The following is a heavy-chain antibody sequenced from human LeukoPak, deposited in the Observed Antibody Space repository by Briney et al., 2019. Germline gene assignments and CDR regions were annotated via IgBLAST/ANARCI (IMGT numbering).Heavy chain of an antibody. CDR1: GGSISSYY. V-gene: IGHV4-59*01. D-gene: IGHD5-18*01. Sequence: SETLSLTSTVSGGSISSYYWSWIRQPPGKGLEGSGYIYYSGSTNYNPSLKSRVTISVDTTKNQFSLKLSSVTAADTAVYYCARASGSTYGTDYWGQGTLVTVSS. CDR3: ARASGSTYGTDY. CDR2: IYYSGST. J-gene: IGHJ4*02.